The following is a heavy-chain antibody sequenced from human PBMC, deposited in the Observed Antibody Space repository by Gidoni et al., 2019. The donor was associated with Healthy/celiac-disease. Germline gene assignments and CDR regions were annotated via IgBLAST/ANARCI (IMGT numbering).Heavy chain of an antibody. J-gene: IGHJ4*02. D-gene: IGHD6-19*01. CDR2: INPSGGST. V-gene: IGHV1-46*01. CDR3: ARDSSGWYSLYYFDY. CDR1: GYTFTSYY. Sequence: QVQLVQSGAEVKKPGASVKVSCKASGYTFTSYYMHWVRQAPGQGLEWMGIINPSGGSTSYAQKFQGRVTMTRDTSTSTVYMELSSLRSEDTAVYYCARDSSGWYSLYYFDYWGQGTLVTVSS.